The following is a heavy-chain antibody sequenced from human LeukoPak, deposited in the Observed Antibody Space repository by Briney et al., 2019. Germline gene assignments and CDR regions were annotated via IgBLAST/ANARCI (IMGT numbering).Heavy chain of an antibody. CDR2: NSDGSST. V-gene: IGHV3-74*01. CDR3: ARPGIVGATRWFDP. Sequence: GGFLTLSCAASGFTFSSYWMHWVRQAPGKGLVWVSRNSDGSSTSYADSVKGRFTISRDNAKNTLYLQMNSLRAEDTAVYYCARPGIVGATRWFDPWGQGTLVTVSS. D-gene: IGHD1-26*01. J-gene: IGHJ5*02. CDR1: GFTFSSYW.